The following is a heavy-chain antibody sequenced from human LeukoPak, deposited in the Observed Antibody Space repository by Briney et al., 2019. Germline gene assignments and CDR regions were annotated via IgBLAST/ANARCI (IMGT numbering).Heavy chain of an antibody. CDR3: ARYIAVASSSYYYYMDV. CDR2: FYYSGST. Sequence: PSETLSLTCTLSVGSISVHYWSWVPEPPEEGVGWIGYFYYSGSTNYNPSLKCRVTMSADTSKNHFSLKLTSVTAVDAAVYYCARYIAVASSSYYYYMDVWGKGTTVTVSS. J-gene: IGHJ6*03. D-gene: IGHD6-19*01. V-gene: IGHV4-59*11. CDR1: VGSISVHY.